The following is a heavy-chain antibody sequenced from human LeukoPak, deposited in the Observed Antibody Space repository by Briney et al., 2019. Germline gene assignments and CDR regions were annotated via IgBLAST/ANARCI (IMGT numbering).Heavy chain of an antibody. V-gene: IGHV3-30*18. CDR3: AKSSSGWSYFGY. J-gene: IGHJ4*02. CDR1: GFTFSSYG. CDR2: ISYDGSNK. Sequence: GRSLRLSCAVSGFTFSSYGMHWVRQAPGKGLEWVAVISYDGSNKYYADSVKGRFTISRDNSKNTLYLQMNSLRAEDTAVYYCAKSSSGWSYFGYWGQGTLVTVSS. D-gene: IGHD6-19*01.